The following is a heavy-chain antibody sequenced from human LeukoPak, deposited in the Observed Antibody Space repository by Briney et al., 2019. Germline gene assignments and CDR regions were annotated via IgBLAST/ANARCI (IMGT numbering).Heavy chain of an antibody. Sequence: GGSLRLSCVASGLTFNTYNMNWVRQAPGKGLEWVAVIWYDGSISYYADSVKGRFTISKDNSKNTLYLQMNSLRAEDTAVYYCAKADEMNMDYWGQGTLVTVSS. V-gene: IGHV3-33*06. CDR3: AKADEMNMDY. D-gene: IGHD2/OR15-2a*01. CDR1: GLTFNTYN. J-gene: IGHJ4*02. CDR2: IWYDGSIS.